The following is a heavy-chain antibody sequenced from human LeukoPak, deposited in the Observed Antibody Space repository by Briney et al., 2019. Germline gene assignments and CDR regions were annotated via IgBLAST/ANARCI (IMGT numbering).Heavy chain of an antibody. CDR2: IYYSGST. CDR1: GGSISSYY. D-gene: IGHD3-9*01. J-gene: IGHJ5*02. V-gene: IGHV4-59*01. CDR3: ARDLRYFDWLFWFDP. Sequence: PSETLSLTCTVSGGSISSYYWSWIRQPPGKGLEWIGYIYYSGSTNYNPSLKSRVTISVDTSKNQFSLKLSSVTAADTAVYYCARDLRYFDWLFWFDPWGQGTLVTVSS.